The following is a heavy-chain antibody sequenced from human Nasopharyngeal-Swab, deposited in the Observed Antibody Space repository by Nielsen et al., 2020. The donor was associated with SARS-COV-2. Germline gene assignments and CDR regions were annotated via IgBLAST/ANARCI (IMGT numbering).Heavy chain of an antibody. J-gene: IGHJ4*02. V-gene: IGHV6-1*01. CDR2: TYYRSKWYN. CDR1: GDSVSSNSAA. D-gene: IGHD3-3*01. Sequence: SETLSLTWAISGDSVSSNSAAWNRIRQSPSRGLEWLGRTYYRSKWYNDYAVSVKSRITINPDTSKNQFSLQLNSVTPEDTAVYYRARVGPRHYDFWSGYSFDYWGQGTLVTVSS. CDR3: ARVGPRHYDFWSGYSFDY.